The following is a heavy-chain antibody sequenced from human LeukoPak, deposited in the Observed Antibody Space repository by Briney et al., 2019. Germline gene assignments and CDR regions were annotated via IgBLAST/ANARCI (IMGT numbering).Heavy chain of an antibody. J-gene: IGHJ3*02. CDR2: IKQDGSEK. CDR1: GLTFSSYW. D-gene: IGHD5-18*01. V-gene: IGHV3-7*01. CDR3: ARDTAMVTSDDAFDI. Sequence: GGSLRPSCAASGLTFSSYWMSWVRQAPGKGLEWVANIKQDGSEKYYVDSVKGRFTISRDNAKNSLYLQMNSLRAEDTAVYYCARDTAMVTSDDAFDIWGQGTMVTVSS.